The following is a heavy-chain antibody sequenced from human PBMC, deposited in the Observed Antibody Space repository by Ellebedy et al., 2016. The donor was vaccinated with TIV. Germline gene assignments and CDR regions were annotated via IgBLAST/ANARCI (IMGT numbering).Heavy chain of an antibody. CDR3: ARWAGLPAGHNFWSGPFDF. CDR1: GYTLTELS. CDR2: FDPEDGET. D-gene: IGHD3-3*01. Sequence: ASVKVSXXVSGYTLTELSMHWVRQAPGKGLEWMGGFDPEDGETIYAQKFQGRVTMTEDTSTDTAYMEVSSLRSEDTAVYYCARWAGLPAGHNFWSGPFDFWGQGILVTVSS. J-gene: IGHJ4*02. V-gene: IGHV1-24*01.